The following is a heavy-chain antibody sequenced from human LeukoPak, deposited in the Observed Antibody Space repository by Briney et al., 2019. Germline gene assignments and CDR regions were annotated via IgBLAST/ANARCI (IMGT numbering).Heavy chain of an antibody. J-gene: IGHJ4*02. D-gene: IGHD3-9*01. CDR2: SGNGVGT. Sequence: GGSLRLSCAASGFTFSTYAMTWVRQAPGKGLEWVSASGNGVGTKYADSVKGRFTISRDNSKNTLYLQMNSLRAEDTAMYYCAERGYYDTLTGYYPFDNWGQGTLITVSS. CDR3: AERGYYDTLTGYYPFDN. CDR1: GFTFSTYA. V-gene: IGHV3-23*01.